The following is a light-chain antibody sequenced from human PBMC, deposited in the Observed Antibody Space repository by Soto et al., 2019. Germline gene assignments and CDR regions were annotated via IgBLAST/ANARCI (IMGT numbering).Light chain of an antibody. CDR3: QQYGSSPLVT. J-gene: IGKJ5*01. CDR1: QSVSSSY. Sequence: EIVLTQSPGTLSLSPGERATLSCRASQSVSSSYLAWYQQKPGQAPRLLIYGASSRATGIPDRFSGSGSGTDFTLTISRLKPEDVAVYYCQQYGSSPLVTFGQGTRLEIK. CDR2: GAS. V-gene: IGKV3-20*01.